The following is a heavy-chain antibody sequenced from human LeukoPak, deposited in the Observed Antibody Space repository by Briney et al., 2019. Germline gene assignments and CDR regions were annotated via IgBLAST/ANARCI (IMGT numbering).Heavy chain of an antibody. CDR3: AKAGVRYFDSSGLYAFDF. D-gene: IGHD3-22*01. CDR2: IYYSGST. J-gene: IGHJ3*01. CDR1: GGSISSTSYY. V-gene: IGHV4-39*01. Sequence: SETLSLTCAVSGGSISSTSYYWAWIRQPPGKGLGWSGTIYYSGSTYHNPSLKSRVTMSVDTSRNQFSLKLRSVAAADPAVYYCAKAGVRYFDSSGLYAFDFWGQGTTVTVSS.